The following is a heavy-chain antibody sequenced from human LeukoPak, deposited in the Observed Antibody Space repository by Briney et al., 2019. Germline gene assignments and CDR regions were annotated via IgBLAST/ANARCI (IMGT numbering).Heavy chain of an antibody. J-gene: IGHJ3*02. V-gene: IGHV4-31*11. Sequence: SETLSLTCAVYGGSFSGYYWSWIRQHPGKGLEWIGYIYYSGSTYYNPSLKSRVTISVDTSKNQFSLKLSSVTAADTAVYYCAREDGTGAFDIWGQGTMVTVSS. CDR1: GGSFSGYY. D-gene: IGHD1-14*01. CDR3: AREDGTGAFDI. CDR2: IYYSGST.